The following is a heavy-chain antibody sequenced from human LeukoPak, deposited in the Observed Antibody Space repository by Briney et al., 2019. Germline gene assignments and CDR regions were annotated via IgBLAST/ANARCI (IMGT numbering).Heavy chain of an antibody. D-gene: IGHD2-2*01. CDR3: ARGRGYCSSTSCYHLGV. J-gene: IGHJ6*04. CDR1: GGSFSGYY. Sequence: SETLSLTCAVYGGSFSGYYWSWIRQPPGKGLEWIGEINHSGSTNYNPSLKSRVTISVDTPKNQFSLKLSSVTAADTAVYYCARGRGYCSSTSCYHLGVWGKGTTVTVSS. CDR2: INHSGST. V-gene: IGHV4-34*01.